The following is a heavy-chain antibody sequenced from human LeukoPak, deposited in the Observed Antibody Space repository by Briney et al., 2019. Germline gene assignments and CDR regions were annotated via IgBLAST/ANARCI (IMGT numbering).Heavy chain of an antibody. V-gene: IGHV4-34*01. J-gene: IGHJ4*02. CDR1: GGSFSGYY. CDR2: INHSGST. Sequence: PSETLSLTCAVYGGSFSGYYWSWIRQPPGKGLEWIGEINHSGSTNYNPSLKSRVTISVDTSKNQFSLKLSSVTAADTAVYYCVPLGPDSSGVTRDYFDYWGQGTLPPSPQ. CDR3: VPLGPDSSGVTRDYFDY. D-gene: IGHD3-22*01.